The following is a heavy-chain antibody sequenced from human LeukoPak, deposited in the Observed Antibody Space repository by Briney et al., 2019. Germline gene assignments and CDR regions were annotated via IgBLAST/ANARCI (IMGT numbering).Heavy chain of an antibody. CDR1: GFTFSSYA. Sequence: GGSLRLSCAASGFTFSSYAMSWVSQAPGKGLEWVSAISGSGGSTYYADSVKGRFTISRDNSKNTLYLQMNSLRAEDTAVYYCAKSYGGNSAFDYWGQGTLVTVSS. J-gene: IGHJ4*02. D-gene: IGHD4-23*01. V-gene: IGHV3-23*01. CDR3: AKSYGGNSAFDY. CDR2: ISGSGGST.